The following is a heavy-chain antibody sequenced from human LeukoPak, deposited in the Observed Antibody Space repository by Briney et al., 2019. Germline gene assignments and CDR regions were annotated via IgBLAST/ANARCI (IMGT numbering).Heavy chain of an antibody. J-gene: IGHJ3*02. V-gene: IGHV4-61*01. Sequence: TSETLSLTFTFSGXSVSSGSSYWGWIRQPPGKGLECIGYIYYSGSTNYNPSLKSRVTVSVDTSKNQFSLKLSSVTAADTAVYYCARGYRRAFDIWGQGTMVTVSS. CDR1: GXSVSSGSSY. D-gene: IGHD1-14*01. CDR2: IYYSGST. CDR3: ARGYRRAFDI.